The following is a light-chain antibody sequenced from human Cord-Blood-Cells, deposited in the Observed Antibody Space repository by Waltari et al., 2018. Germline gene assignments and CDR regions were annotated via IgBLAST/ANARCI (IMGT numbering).Light chain of an antibody. J-gene: IGKJ1*01. CDR2: GAS. CDR3: QQYGSSPWT. Sequence: ELVLTQSPGTLSLSPGERASFSCRASQSVSSSYLAWYQQRPGQAPRILSYGASSRATGIPDRFSGSGSGTDFTLTISRLEPEDFAVYYCQQYGSSPWTFGQGTKVEIK. V-gene: IGKV3-20*01. CDR1: QSVSSSY.